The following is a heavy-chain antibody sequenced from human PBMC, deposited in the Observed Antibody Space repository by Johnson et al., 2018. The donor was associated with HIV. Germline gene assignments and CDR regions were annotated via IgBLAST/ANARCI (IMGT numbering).Heavy chain of an antibody. Sequence: VQLVESGGGVVQPGGSLRVSCAASGFTFSSYGMHWVRQAPGKGLEWVAFIRYDGSNKYYADSVKGRFTISRDNSKNTLYLQMNTLRAEDAAVYYCAKGWDPMTTVNTFAFDIWGQGTMVTVSS. CDR1: GFTFSSYG. CDR2: IRYDGSNK. CDR3: AKGWDPMTTVNTFAFDI. J-gene: IGHJ3*02. D-gene: IGHD4-11*01. V-gene: IGHV3-30*02.